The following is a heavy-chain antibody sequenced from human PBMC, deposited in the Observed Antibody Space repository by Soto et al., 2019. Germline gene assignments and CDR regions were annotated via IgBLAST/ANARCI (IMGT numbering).Heavy chain of an antibody. CDR1: GFTFSSYG. D-gene: IGHD2-2*01. Sequence: ESGGGVVQPGRSLRLSCAASGFTFSSYGMHWVRQAPGKGLEWVAVISYDGSNKYYADSVKGRFTISRDNSKNTLYLQMNSLRAEDTAVYYCATLDIVVVPAAMRTFDIWGQGTMVTVSS. V-gene: IGHV3-30*03. CDR2: ISYDGSNK. J-gene: IGHJ3*02. CDR3: ATLDIVVVPAAMRTFDI.